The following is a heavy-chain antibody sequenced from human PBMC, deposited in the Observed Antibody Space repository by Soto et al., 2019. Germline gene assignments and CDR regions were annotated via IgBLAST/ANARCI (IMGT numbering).Heavy chain of an antibody. V-gene: IGHV3-11*01. D-gene: IGHD3-16*01. CDR1: GFTFSDYY. CDR2: ISSSDSTI. CDR3: ARFWGHRSVYFDY. Sequence: GGSLRLSCAASGFTFSDYYMSWIRQAPGKGLVWISYISSSDSTIYYAHSVKGRFTISRDNAKNSLYLQMNSLRAEDTAVYYCARFWGHRSVYFDYWGQGSLVTVSS. J-gene: IGHJ4*02.